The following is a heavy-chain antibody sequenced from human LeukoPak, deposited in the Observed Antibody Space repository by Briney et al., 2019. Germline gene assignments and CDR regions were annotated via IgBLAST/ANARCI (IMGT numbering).Heavy chain of an antibody. CDR1: GYTFTSYG. D-gene: IGHD3-3*01. J-gene: IGHJ6*03. CDR2: ISAYNGNT. Sequence: ASVKVSCKASGYTFTSYGISWVRQAPGQGLEWMGWISAYNGNTNYVQKLQGRVTMTTDTSTSTAYMELRSLRSDDTAVYYCARVGRYDFWSGYSSYYYYCMDVWGKGTTVTVSS. CDR3: ARVGRYDFWSGYSSYYYYCMDV. V-gene: IGHV1-18*01.